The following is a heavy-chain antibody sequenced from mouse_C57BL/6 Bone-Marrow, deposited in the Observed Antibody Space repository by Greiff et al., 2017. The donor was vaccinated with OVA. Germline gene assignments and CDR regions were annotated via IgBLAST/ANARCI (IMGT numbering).Heavy chain of an antibody. V-gene: IGHV1-55*01. Sequence: QVQLKQPGAELVKPGASVKMSCKASGYTFTSYWITWVKQRPGQGLEWIGDIYPGSGSTNYNEKFKSKATLTVDTSSSTAYVQLSSLTSEDSAVYYCAGDGVGYFDVWGTGTTVTVSS. D-gene: IGHD1-3*01. J-gene: IGHJ1*03. CDR2: IYPGSGST. CDR3: AGDGVGYFDV. CDR1: GYTFTSYW.